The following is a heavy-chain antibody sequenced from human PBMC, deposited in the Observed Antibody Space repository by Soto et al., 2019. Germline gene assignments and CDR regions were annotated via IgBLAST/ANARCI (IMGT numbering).Heavy chain of an antibody. Sequence: ESGGGVVQPGRSLRLSCAASGFTFSSYGIHWVRQAPGKGLEWVAVISYDGSNKYYVDSVKGRFTISRDNSKNTLYLQMNSLRVEDTAVYYCAKDATPEYDILTGYYYDYWGQGTLVTVSS. CDR3: AKDATPEYDILTGYYYDY. CDR1: GFTFSSYG. V-gene: IGHV3-30*18. J-gene: IGHJ4*02. CDR2: ISYDGSNK. D-gene: IGHD3-9*01.